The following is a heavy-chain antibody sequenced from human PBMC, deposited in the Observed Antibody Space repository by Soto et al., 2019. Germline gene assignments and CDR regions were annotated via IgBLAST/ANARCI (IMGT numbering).Heavy chain of an antibody. D-gene: IGHD5-12*01. CDR1: GYSLPTYW. CDR3: ARPLNGGYVY. Sequence: PGESLKISCKGSGYSLPTYWIGWVREMPGKGLEWMGIIFPADSDTRYSPSFQGQVTISADKSISTAYLQWSSLKASDTAMYYCARPLNGGYVYWGQGTLVTVCS. V-gene: IGHV5-51*01. J-gene: IGHJ4*02. CDR2: IFPADSDT.